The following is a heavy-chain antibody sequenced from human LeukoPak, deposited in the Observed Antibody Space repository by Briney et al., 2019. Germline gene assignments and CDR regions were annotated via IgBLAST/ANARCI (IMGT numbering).Heavy chain of an antibody. J-gene: IGHJ4*02. CDR3: ARANFLYCSSTTCLFDY. Sequence: ASVKVSCKASGYTFTDCYMHWVRQTPGQGFEWMGWINPNDGDTNYAQKFQGRVTMTRDTSISTAHMEVSRLRSDDTAVYYCARANFLYCSSTTCLFDYWGQGTLVTVSS. D-gene: IGHD2-2*01. CDR2: INPNDGDT. V-gene: IGHV1-2*02. CDR1: GYTFTDCY.